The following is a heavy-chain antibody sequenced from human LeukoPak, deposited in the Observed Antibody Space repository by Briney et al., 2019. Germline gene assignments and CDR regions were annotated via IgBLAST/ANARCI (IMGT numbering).Heavy chain of an antibody. CDR1: GFTFSSYA. D-gene: IGHD3-10*01. CDR2: ISGSGGST. CDR3: ASPYPDPWFGELLYYYYYGMDV. Sequence: PGGSLRLSCAASGFTFSSYAMSWIRQAPGKGLEWVSAISGSGGSTYYADSVKGRFTISRGNSKNTLYLQMNSLRAEDTAVYYCASPYPDPWFGELLYYYYYGMDVWGQGTTVTVSS. V-gene: IGHV3-23*01. J-gene: IGHJ6*02.